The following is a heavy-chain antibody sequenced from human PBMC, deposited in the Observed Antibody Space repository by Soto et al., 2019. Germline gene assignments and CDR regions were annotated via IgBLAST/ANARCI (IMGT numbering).Heavy chain of an antibody. CDR2: INPSGGST. Sequence: ASVKVSCKASGYTFTSYYMHWVRQAPGQGLEWMGIINPSGGSTSYAQKLQGRVTMTTDTSTSTAYMELRSLRSDDTAVYYCAKGPAEGLRWLGPYYYGMDVWGQGTTVTVS. CDR1: GYTFTSYY. D-gene: IGHD4-17*01. V-gene: IGHV1-46*01. CDR3: AKGPAEGLRWLGPYYYGMDV. J-gene: IGHJ6*02.